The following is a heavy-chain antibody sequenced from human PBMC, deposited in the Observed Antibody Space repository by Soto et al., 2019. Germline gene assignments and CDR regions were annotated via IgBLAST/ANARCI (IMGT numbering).Heavy chain of an antibody. D-gene: IGHD3-16*01. J-gene: IGHJ3*02. CDR1: GFTFSSYS. Sequence: GVSLRLSCAASGFTFSSYSMHWVRQASGKGLEWVGRIRSKANSYATAYAASVKGRFTISRDDSKNTAYLQMNSLKTEDTAVYYCTRPLGAAHDAFDIWGQGTMVNVSS. V-gene: IGHV3-73*01. CDR2: IRSKANSYAT. CDR3: TRPLGAAHDAFDI.